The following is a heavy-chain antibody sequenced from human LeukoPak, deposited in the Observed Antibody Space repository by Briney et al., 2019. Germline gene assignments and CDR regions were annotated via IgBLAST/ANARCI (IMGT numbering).Heavy chain of an antibody. D-gene: IGHD4-23*01. CDR2: ISAYNGNT. CDR1: GYTFTSYG. CDR3: ARGPNKSDGGNSGSAWFDP. J-gene: IGHJ5*02. Sequence: ASVKVSYKASGYTFTSYGISWVRQAPGQGLEWMGWISAYNGNTNYAQKLQGRVTMTTDTSTSTAYMELRSLRSEDTAVYYCARGPNKSDGGNSGSAWFDPWGQGTLVTVSS. V-gene: IGHV1-18*01.